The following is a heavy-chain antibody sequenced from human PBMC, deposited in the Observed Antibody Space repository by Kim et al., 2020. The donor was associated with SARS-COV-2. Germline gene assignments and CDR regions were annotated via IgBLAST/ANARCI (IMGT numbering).Heavy chain of an antibody. Sequence: GGSLRLSCAASGFTFSSYSMNWVRQAPGKGLEWVSSISSSSSYIYYADSVKGRFTISRDNAKNSLYLQMNSLRAEDTAVYYCASTLGGIAAAGHRANWGQGTLVTVSS. D-gene: IGHD6-13*01. J-gene: IGHJ4*02. CDR2: ISSSSSYI. V-gene: IGHV3-21*01. CDR3: ASTLGGIAAAGHRAN. CDR1: GFTFSSYS.